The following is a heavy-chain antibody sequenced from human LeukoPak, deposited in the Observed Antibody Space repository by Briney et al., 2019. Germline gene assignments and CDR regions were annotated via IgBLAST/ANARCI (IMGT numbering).Heavy chain of an antibody. CDR2: IYTSGST. CDR3: ARVPAAGTRAFDI. V-gene: IGHV4-61*02. J-gene: IGHJ3*02. Sequence: SETLSLTCTVSGGSISSGSHYWSWIRQPAGKGLEWIGRIYTSGSTNYNPSLKSRVTISVDTSKNQFSLTLSSVTAADTAVYYCARVPAAGTRAFDIWGQGTMVTVSS. CDR1: GGSISSGSHY. D-gene: IGHD6-13*01.